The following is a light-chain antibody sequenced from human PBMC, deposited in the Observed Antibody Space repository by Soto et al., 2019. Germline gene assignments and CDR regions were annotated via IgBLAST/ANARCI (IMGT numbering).Light chain of an antibody. CDR2: GNS. CDR3: QSYDTSLSTSGV. Sequence: QSVLTQPPSVSGAPGQRVTISCTGSSSNIGAGYEIHWYQQLPGTAPKLLIYGNSNRPSGAPDRFSGSKSGTSASLAITGLQAEDETDYYCQSYDTSLSTSGVFGGGTKLTVL. V-gene: IGLV1-40*01. J-gene: IGLJ3*02. CDR1: SSNIGAGYE.